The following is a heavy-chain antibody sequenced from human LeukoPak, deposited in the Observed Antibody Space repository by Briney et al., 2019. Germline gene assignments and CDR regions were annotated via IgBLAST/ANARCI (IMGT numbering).Heavy chain of an antibody. CDR3: ARDTRGDYYDSSGYFDY. J-gene: IGHJ4*02. CDR2: ISYDGSNK. V-gene: IGHV3-30-3*01. CDR1: GFTFSSYA. D-gene: IGHD3-22*01. Sequence: GGSLRLSCAASGFTFSSYAMHWVRQAPGKGLEWVAVISYDGSNKYYADSVKGRFTISRDNSKNTLYLQTNSLRAEDTAVYYCARDTRGDYYDSSGYFDYWGQGTLVTVSS.